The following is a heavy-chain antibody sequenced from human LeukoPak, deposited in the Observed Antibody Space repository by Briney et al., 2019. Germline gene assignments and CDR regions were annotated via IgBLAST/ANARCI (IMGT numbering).Heavy chain of an antibody. CDR3: ARDREYVPDF. Sequence: GGSLRLSCEASGFTFSAYAMTWVRQAPGKGLEWVSSIASDSKTHYSESVKGRFAISRDNSKSMLVLQLNSLRAEDTALYYCARDREYVPDFWGQGTLVTVSS. CDR2: IASDSKT. J-gene: IGHJ4*02. V-gene: IGHV3-23*05. CDR1: GFTFSAYA. D-gene: IGHD2-2*01.